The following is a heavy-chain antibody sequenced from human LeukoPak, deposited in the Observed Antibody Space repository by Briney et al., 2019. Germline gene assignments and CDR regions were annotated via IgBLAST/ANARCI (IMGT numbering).Heavy chain of an antibody. J-gene: IGHJ4*02. CDR2: IYYSGST. CDR3: VRHTTSGWYQVVY. V-gene: IGHV4-59*01. Sequence: SETLSLTCTVSGGSISSYYWSWIRQPPGKGLEWIGYIYYSGSTNYNPSLKSRVTISVDTSKNQFSLKLSSVTAADTAVYYCVRHTTSGWYQVVYWGQGTLVTVSS. D-gene: IGHD6-19*01. CDR1: GGSISSYY.